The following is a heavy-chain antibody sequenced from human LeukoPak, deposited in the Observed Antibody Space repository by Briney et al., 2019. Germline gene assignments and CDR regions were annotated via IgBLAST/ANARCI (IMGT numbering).Heavy chain of an antibody. Sequence: GESLKISCKGSGYSFTSYWIGWVRQMPGKGLEWMGIIYPGDSDTRYSPSFQGQVTISADKSISIAYLQWSSLKASDTAMYYCARAKPLWSGAVVGFDPWGQGTLVTVSS. CDR3: ARAKPLWSGAVVGFDP. J-gene: IGHJ5*02. CDR2: IYPGDSDT. V-gene: IGHV5-51*01. CDR1: GYSFTSYW. D-gene: IGHD3-3*01.